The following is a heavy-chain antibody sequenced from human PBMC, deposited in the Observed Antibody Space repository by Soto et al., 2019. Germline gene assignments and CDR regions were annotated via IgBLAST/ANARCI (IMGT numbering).Heavy chain of an antibody. CDR3: ARVIVATIFSYYYYMDV. J-gene: IGHJ6*03. Sequence: GGSLRLSCAASGFTFSSYSMNWVRQAPGKGLEWVSSISSSSSYIYYADSVKGRFTISRDNAKNSLYLQMNSLRAEDTAVYYCARVIVATIFSYYYYMDVWGKGTTVTVSS. D-gene: IGHD5-12*01. CDR2: ISSSSSYI. V-gene: IGHV3-21*01. CDR1: GFTFSSYS.